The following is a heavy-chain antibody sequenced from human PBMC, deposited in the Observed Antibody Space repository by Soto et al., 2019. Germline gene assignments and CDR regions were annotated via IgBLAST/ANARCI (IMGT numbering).Heavy chain of an antibody. V-gene: IGHV1-69*13. D-gene: IGHD5-18*01. CDR2: IIPIFGTA. Sequence: GASVKVTCKTSGYPFTSYGINWVRQAPGQGLEWMGGIIPIFGTANYAQKFQGRVTITADESTSTAYMELSSLRSEDTAVYYCARRGYSYGLSRAYDYWGQGTLVTVSS. CDR3: ARRGYSYGLSRAYDY. CDR1: GYPFTSYG. J-gene: IGHJ4*02.